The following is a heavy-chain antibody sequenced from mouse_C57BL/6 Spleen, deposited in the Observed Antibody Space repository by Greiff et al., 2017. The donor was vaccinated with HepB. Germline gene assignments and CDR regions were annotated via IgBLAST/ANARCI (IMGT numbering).Heavy chain of an antibody. V-gene: IGHV7-3*01. CDR2: IRNKANGYTT. CDR1: GFTFTDYY. J-gene: IGHJ2*01. Sequence: EVQGVESGGGLVQPGGSLSLSCAVSGFTFTDYYMSWVRQPPGKALEWLGFIRNKANGYTTAYSASVKGRFTISRDNSQSIFYLQMNALRAEDSATYYWARDGVWYSNFHFDYWGQGTTLTVSS. D-gene: IGHD2-5*01. CDR3: ARDGVWYSNFHFDY.